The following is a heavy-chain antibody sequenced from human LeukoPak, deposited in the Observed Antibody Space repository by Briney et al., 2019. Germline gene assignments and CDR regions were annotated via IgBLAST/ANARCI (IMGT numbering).Heavy chain of an antibody. J-gene: IGHJ4*02. D-gene: IGHD3-22*01. CDR2: IYYSGST. Sequence: SETLSLTCTVSGGSISSYYWSWIRQPPGKGLEWIRYIYYSGSTNYNPSLKSRVTISVDTSKNQFSLKLSSVTAADTAVYYCARERGYDSSGYYIDYWGQGTLVTVSS. CDR1: GGSISSYY. V-gene: IGHV4-59*01. CDR3: ARERGYDSSGYYIDY.